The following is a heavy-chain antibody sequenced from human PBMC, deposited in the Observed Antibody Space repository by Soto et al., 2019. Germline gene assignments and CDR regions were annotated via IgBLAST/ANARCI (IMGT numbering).Heavy chain of an antibody. J-gene: IGHJ4*01. D-gene: IGHD3-10*01. CDR1: GFPFPNPW. CDR2: IQSKTDCAQT. V-gene: IGHV3-15*07. CDR3: TTSYYYESGTYPHAPFGY. Sequence: GSLKLPCAASGFPFPNPWMTWIRQVPGKGLEWVGRIQSKTDCAQTDHAAHVKGRFTISRDDSKNTLYLDMNSLKNEDTALYCCTTSYYYESGTYPHAPFGYWGPGTLVTVSS.